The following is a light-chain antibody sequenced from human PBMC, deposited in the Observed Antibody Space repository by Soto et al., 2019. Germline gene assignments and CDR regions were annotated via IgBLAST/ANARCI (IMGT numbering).Light chain of an antibody. Sequence: EIVLTQSPGTLSLSPGERATLSFRASHFVVSTYFAWYQQKPGQAPRLLIYGASSRATGIPDRFSGSGSGTDFTLTISRLEPEDFAVYYCQQYGSSPYSFGQGTRLEIK. CDR1: HFVVSTY. J-gene: IGKJ5*01. V-gene: IGKV3-20*01. CDR3: QQYGSSPYS. CDR2: GAS.